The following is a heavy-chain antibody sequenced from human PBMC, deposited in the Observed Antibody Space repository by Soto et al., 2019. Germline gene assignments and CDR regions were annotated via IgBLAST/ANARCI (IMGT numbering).Heavy chain of an antibody. V-gene: IGHV4-39*01. D-gene: IGHD2-15*01. CDR3: ARLGFCSGGSCSSFFDY. CDR2: IYYSGST. Sequence: QLQLQESGPGLVKPSETLSLTCTVSGGSISSSSYYWGWIRQPPGKGLEWIGSIYYSGSTYYNPSLKSRVTISVDTSKNQFSLKLSSVTAADTAVYYCARLGFCSGGSCSSFFDYWGQGTLVTVSS. J-gene: IGHJ4*02. CDR1: GGSISSSSYY.